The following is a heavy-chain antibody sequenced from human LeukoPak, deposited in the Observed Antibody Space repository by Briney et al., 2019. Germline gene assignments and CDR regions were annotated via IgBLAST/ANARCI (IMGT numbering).Heavy chain of an antibody. CDR1: GFTVSSNY. CDR3: ARGGTAAGPDAFDI. CDR2: IYSGGST. V-gene: IGHV3-66*01. D-gene: IGHD6-13*01. Sequence: PGRSLRLSCAASGFTVSSNYMSWVRQAPGKGLEWVSVIYSGGSTYYADSVKGRFTISRDNSKNTLYLQMNSLRAEDTAVYYCARGGTAAGPDAFDIWGQGTMVTVSS. J-gene: IGHJ3*02.